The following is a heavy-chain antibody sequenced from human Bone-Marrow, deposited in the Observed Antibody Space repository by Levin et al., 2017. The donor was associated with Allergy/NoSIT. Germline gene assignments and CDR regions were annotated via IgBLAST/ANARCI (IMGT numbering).Heavy chain of an antibody. Sequence: SCTVSDASIDSSDYYWTWIRQPPGKGLEWIGSIYYSGVTYFNPSLKGRGDIAADTSKNQFSLSLSSVSAADTAVYYCAGTATGADYGDYDARYHFGYWGQGTLVTVAS. V-gene: IGHV4-30-4*01. D-gene: IGHD4-17*01. CDR1: DASIDSSDYY. J-gene: IGHJ4*02. CDR3: AGTATGADYGDYDARYHFGY. CDR2: IYYSGVT.